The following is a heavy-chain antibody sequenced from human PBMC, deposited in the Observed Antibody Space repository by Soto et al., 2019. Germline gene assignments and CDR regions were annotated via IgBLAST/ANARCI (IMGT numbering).Heavy chain of an antibody. CDR1: GGSLSSNNW. CDR3: ARARELSPPYYYYGMDV. V-gene: IGHV4-4*02. CDR2: IYHSGST. Sequence: SETLSLTCAVSGGSLSSNNWWSWVRQPPGKGLEWIGEIYHSGSTNYNPSLKSRVTISVDKSKNQFSLELSSVTAADTAVYYCARARELSPPYYYYGMDVWGQGTTVTVSS. J-gene: IGHJ6*02. D-gene: IGHD3-16*02.